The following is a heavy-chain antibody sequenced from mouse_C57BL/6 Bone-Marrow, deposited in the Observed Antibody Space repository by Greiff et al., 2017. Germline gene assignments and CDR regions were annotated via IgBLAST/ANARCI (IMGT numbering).Heavy chain of an antibody. D-gene: IGHD2-4*01. CDR3: ARIYYDLYAMDY. CDR2: INPNNGGT. CDR1: GYTFTDYY. Sequence: EVQLQQSGPELVKPGASVKISCKASGYTFTDYYMNWVKQSHGKSLEWIGDINPNNGGTSYNQKFKGKATLTVDKSSSTAYMELRSLTSEDSAVYYCARIYYDLYAMDYWGQGTSVTVSS. V-gene: IGHV1-26*01. J-gene: IGHJ4*01.